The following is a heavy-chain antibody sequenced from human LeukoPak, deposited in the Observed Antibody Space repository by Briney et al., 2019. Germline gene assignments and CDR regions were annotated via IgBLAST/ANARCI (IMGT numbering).Heavy chain of an antibody. CDR1: GYTFTSYY. D-gene: IGHD7-27*01. CDR2: INPSGGST. CDR3: ARETGDSSSFDY. V-gene: IGHV1-46*01. J-gene: IGHJ4*02. Sequence: ASVRVSCKASGYTFTSYYMHWVRQAPGQGLEWMGIINPSGGSTSYAQKFQGRVTMTTDTSTSTAYMELRSLRSDDTAVYYCARETGDSSSFDYWGQGTLVTVSS.